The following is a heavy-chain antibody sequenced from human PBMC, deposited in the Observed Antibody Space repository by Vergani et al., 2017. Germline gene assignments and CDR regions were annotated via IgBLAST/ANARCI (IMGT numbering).Heavy chain of an antibody. CDR2: IYSGGST. D-gene: IGHD3-22*01. CDR3: ASGRRVYYDSSGYYYY. CDR1: GFAFSTYA. V-gene: IGHV3-23*03. Sequence: EVQLLESGGGLVQPGGSLRLSCAASGFAFSTYAMSWVRQAPGKGLEWVSVIYSGGSTYYADSVKGRFTISRDNSKNTLYLQMNSLRAEDTAVYYCASGRRVYYDSSGYYYYWGQGTLVTVSS. J-gene: IGHJ4*02.